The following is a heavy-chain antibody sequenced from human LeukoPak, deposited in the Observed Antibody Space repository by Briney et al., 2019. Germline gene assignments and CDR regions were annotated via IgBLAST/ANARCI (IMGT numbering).Heavy chain of an antibody. CDR1: GGSISSYY. V-gene: IGHV4-4*07. J-gene: IGHJ4*02. Sequence: SETLSLTCIVSGGSISSYYWRWIRQPAGKGLEWIGRIYTSGSTNYNPSLKSRVTMSVDTSKNQFSLKLSSVTAADTAVYYCARHSRSWRSIDYWGQGTLVTVSS. CDR2: IYTSGST. CDR3: ARHSRSWRSIDY. D-gene: IGHD6-13*01.